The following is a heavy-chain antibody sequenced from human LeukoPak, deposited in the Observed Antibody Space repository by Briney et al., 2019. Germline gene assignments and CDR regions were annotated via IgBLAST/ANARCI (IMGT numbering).Heavy chain of an antibody. V-gene: IGHV5-10-1*01. CDR2: IDPRDSYT. J-gene: IGHJ3*02. CDR1: GYSFTSYW. CDR3: AISRTLDAFDI. D-gene: IGHD2-2*01. Sequence: GESLKISCKGSGYSFTSYWISWVRQMPGKGLEWMGRIDPRDSYTIYSPSFQAHVTISADRSISTAYLQWSSLKASDTAMYYCAISRTLDAFDIWGQGTMVTVSS.